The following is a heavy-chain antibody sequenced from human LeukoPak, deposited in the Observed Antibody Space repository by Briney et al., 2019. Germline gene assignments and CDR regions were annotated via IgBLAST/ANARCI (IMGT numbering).Heavy chain of an antibody. Sequence: SETLSLTCTVSGCSLSSGDYYWSWIRQPPGKGLEWIGYIYYSGSTYYNPSLKSRVTISVDTSKNQFSLKLSSVTAADTAVYYCARVTMCSGGSCHFTFDYWGQGTLVTVSS. D-gene: IGHD2-15*01. CDR2: IYYSGST. CDR3: ARVTMCSGGSCHFTFDY. V-gene: IGHV4-30-4*01. J-gene: IGHJ4*02. CDR1: GCSLSSGDYY.